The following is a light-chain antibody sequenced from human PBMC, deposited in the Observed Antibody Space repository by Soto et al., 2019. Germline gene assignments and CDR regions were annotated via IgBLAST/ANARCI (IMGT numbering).Light chain of an antibody. V-gene: IGLV2-14*01. J-gene: IGLJ2*01. CDR1: MRDVGAYNL. Sequence: QSALTQPASVSGSAGQSITISCSGTMRDVGAYNLVSWYQQHPGTAPKLIIYEVRNRPSGISSRFSGSRSGNTASLTISGLQPEDEGDYYCSSYTITSTLVIFGGGTKVTVL. CDR3: SSYTITSTLVI. CDR2: EVR.